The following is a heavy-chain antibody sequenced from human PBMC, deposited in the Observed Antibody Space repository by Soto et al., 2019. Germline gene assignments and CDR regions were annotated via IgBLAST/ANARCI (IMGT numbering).Heavy chain of an antibody. D-gene: IGHD3-22*01. Sequence: QVQLVESGGGVVQPGRSLRLSCTASGFSFSDYAMHWVRQAPGKGLEWVALISYDGSNEYYADSVKGRFTISRDNVKNTLYLQMSRLRAEDTAAYYCARDAEYDSSGYCWTWGQGTLVTVSS. J-gene: IGHJ5*02. V-gene: IGHV3-30-3*01. CDR2: ISYDGSNE. CDR3: ARDAEYDSSGYCWT. CDR1: GFSFSDYA.